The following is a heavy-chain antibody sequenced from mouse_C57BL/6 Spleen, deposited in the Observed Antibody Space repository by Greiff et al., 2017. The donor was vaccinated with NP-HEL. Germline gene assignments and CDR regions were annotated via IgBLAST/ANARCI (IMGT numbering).Heavy chain of an antibody. J-gene: IGHJ2*01. CDR2: IDPSDSYT. D-gene: IGHD2-5*01. CDR3: ARSPYYSNYDYFDY. Sequence: QVQLQQPGAELVKPGASVKLSCKASGYTFTSYWMQWVKQRPGQGLEWIGEIDPSDSYTNYNQKFKGKATLTVDTSSSTAYMQLSSLTSEDSAVYYCARSPYYSNYDYFDYWGQGTTLTVSS. V-gene: IGHV1-50*01. CDR1: GYTFTSYW.